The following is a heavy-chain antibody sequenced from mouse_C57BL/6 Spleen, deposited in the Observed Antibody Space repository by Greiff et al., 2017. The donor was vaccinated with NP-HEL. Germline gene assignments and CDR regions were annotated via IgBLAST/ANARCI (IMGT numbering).Heavy chain of an antibody. Sequence: VQLQQPGAELVKPGASVKLSCKASGYTFTSYWMHWVKQRPGQGLEWIGLIHPNSGSTNYNEKFKSKATLTVDKSSSTAYMQLSSLTSEDSAVYYGARYYDYDGAWFAYWGQGTLVTVSA. J-gene: IGHJ3*01. CDR3: ARYYDYDGAWFAY. D-gene: IGHD2-4*01. CDR2: IHPNSGST. V-gene: IGHV1-64*01. CDR1: GYTFTSYW.